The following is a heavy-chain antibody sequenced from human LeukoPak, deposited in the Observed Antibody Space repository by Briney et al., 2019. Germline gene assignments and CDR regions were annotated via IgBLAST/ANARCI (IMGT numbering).Heavy chain of an antibody. D-gene: IGHD6-19*01. J-gene: IGHJ4*02. Sequence: GGSLRLSCAASGFTFGSYSMNWVRQAPGKGLEWVSSISSSSSYIYYADSVKGRFTISRDNSKNTLYLQMNSLRAEDTAVYYCAKDQLLHSSGLYFDYWGQGTLVTVSS. CDR2: ISSSSSYI. CDR1: GFTFGSYS. V-gene: IGHV3-21*04. CDR3: AKDQLLHSSGLYFDY.